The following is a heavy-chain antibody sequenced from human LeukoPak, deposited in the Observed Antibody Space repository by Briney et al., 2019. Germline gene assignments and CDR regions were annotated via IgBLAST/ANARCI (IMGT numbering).Heavy chain of an antibody. CDR3: ATGRWYGEFAGSGFDD. CDR1: GFTYSNYW. CDR2: IKEDGSVI. D-gene: IGHD3-10*01. J-gene: IGHJ4*02. Sequence: GGCRRVSCFGCGFTYSNYWMTWLRQAPGEGLEWVANIKEDGSVIYYADSVRGRFTLSRDNAKNSLYLQMNSLRVEDTAVYYCATGRWYGEFAGSGFDDWGQGILVTVSS. V-gene: IGHV3-7*01.